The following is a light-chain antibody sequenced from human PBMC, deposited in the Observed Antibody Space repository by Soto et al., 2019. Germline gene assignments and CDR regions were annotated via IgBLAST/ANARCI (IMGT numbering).Light chain of an antibody. CDR3: SSYTSYSPYV. J-gene: IGLJ1*01. CDR2: AVS. V-gene: IGLV2-14*01. Sequence: QSALTQPASVSGSPGQSITISCTGTSSDVGGYNYVSWYQQHPGKAPKLIIYAVSKRPSGVSNRFSGSKSGNTASLTISGLQAEDEADYYCSSYTSYSPYVFGTGTKATVL. CDR1: SSDVGGYNY.